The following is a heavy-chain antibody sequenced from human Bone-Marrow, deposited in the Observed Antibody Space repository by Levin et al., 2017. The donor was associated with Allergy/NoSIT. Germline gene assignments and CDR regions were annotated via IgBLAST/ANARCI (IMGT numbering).Heavy chain of an antibody. V-gene: IGHV3-11*05. CDR3: ARDSGYSYGPSDY. Sequence: GGSLRLSCAASGFTFSDYYMSWIRQAPGKGLEWVSYISSSSSYTNYADSVKGRFTISRDNAKNSLYLQMNSLRAEDTAVYYCARDSGYSYGPSDYWGQGTLVTVSS. CDR1: GFTFSDYY. CDR2: ISSSSSYT. J-gene: IGHJ4*02. D-gene: IGHD5-18*01.